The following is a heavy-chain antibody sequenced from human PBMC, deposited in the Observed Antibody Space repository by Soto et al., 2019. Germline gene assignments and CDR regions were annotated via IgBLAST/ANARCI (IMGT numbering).Heavy chain of an antibody. J-gene: IGHJ4*02. CDR3: ARDSRMAGIDY. CDR1: GFTVSSNY. V-gene: IGHV3-53*04. CDR2: IYSGGST. D-gene: IGHD6-19*01. Sequence: EVQLVESGGGLVQPGGSLRLSCAASGFTVSSNYMSWVRQAPGKGLEWVSVIYSGGSTYYADSVKGRFTISRHNSKNTLYLQMSSLRAEDTAVYYGARDSRMAGIDYWGQGTLVTVSS.